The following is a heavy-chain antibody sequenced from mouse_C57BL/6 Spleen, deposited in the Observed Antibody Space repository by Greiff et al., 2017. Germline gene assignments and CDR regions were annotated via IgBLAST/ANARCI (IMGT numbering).Heavy chain of an antibody. CDR2: IYPGDGDT. V-gene: IGHV1-82*01. CDR1: GYAFSSSW. Sequence: QVQLQQSGPELVKPGASVKISCKASGYAFSSSWMNWVKQRLGKGLEWIGRIYPGDGDTNYNVKFKGKATLTADKSSSTAYMQLSSLTAEDSAVYFCAREVVYYFDYWGHGTTLTVSS. CDR3: AREVVYYFDY. J-gene: IGHJ2*01.